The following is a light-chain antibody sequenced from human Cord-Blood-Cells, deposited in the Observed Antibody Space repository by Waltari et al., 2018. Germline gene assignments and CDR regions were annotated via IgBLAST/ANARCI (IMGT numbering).Light chain of an antibody. CDR3: QQYNNWPPLT. Sequence: EIVMTQSPATLSVSPGERATLSCRASHSVSSNLAWYQQNPGQAPRLLIYGASTRATGIPARFSGSGSGTEFTLTISSLQSEDFAVYYCQQYNNWPPLTFGGGTKVEIK. V-gene: IGKV3-15*01. CDR1: HSVSSN. J-gene: IGKJ4*01. CDR2: GAS.